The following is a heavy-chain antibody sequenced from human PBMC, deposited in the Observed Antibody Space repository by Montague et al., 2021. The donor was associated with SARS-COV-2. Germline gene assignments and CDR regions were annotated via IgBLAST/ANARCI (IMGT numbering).Heavy chain of an antibody. Sequence: SESLSLACTVSGGSISSSSYYWGWIRQPPGKGLEWIGCIYYSGSTYYNPSLKSRVTISVDTSKNQFSLKLSSVTAADTAVYYCARSWGQWPLWGYYFDYGGQGTLVTVSS. CDR1: GGSISSSSYY. V-gene: IGHV4-39*01. D-gene: IGHD6-19*01. J-gene: IGHJ4*02. CDR3: ARSWGQWPLWGYYFDY. CDR2: IYYSGST.